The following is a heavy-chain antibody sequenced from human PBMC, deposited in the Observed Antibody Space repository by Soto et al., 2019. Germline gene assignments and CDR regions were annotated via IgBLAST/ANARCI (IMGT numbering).Heavy chain of an antibody. D-gene: IGHD6-19*01. V-gene: IGHV6-1*01. CDR3: AREISIVVAGIYYYYGMDV. J-gene: IGHJ6*02. Sequence: SPTLSLPCAISGDSVSSNSAAWNWIRQSPSRGLEWLGRTYYRSKWYNDYAVSVKSRITINPDTSKNQFSLQLNSVTPEDTAVYYCAREISIVVAGIYYYYGMDVWGQGTTVTVSS. CDR2: TYYRSKWYN. CDR1: GDSVSSNSAA.